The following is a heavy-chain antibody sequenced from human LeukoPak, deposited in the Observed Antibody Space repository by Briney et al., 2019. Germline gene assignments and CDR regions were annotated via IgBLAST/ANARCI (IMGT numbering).Heavy chain of an antibody. CDR1: GGSISSGVYY. CDR2: IYYSGST. J-gene: IGHJ1*01. V-gene: IGHV4-31*02. Sequence: SETLSLTCTVSGGSISSGVYYWSWIRQHPGKGLEWIGYIYYSGSTYYNPSLKSRVTISIDTSKNQFSLNLSSVTAADTALYYCARGGYYCSATCYPGGFQHWGQGTLVTVSS. D-gene: IGHD2-15*01. CDR3: ARGGYYCSATCYPGGFQH.